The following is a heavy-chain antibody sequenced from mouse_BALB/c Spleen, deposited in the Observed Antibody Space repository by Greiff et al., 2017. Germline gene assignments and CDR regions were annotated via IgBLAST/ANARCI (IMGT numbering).Heavy chain of an antibody. D-gene: IGHD3-3*01. V-gene: IGHV3-8*02. CDR2: ISYSGST. J-gene: IGHJ4*01. CDR3: ARYPLRRGDAMDY. CDR1: GDSITSGY. Sequence: EVKLMESGPSLVKPSQTLSLTCSVTGDSITSGYWNWIRKFPGNKLEYMGYISYSGSTYYNPSLKSRISITRDTSKNQYYLQLNSVTTEDTATYYCARYPLRRGDAMDYWGQGTSVTVSS.